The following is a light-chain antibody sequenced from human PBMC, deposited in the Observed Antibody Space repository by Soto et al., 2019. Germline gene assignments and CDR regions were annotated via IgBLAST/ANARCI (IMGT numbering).Light chain of an antibody. J-gene: IGLJ1*01. V-gene: IGLV2-23*01. CDR1: SSDVGSYDL. CDR3: CSYRDTHNLV. CDR2: EGS. Sequence: QSVLTQPASVSGSPGQSITISCTGTSSDVGSYDLVSWYQHHPGKAPKLIIYEGSERPSGVSNRFSGSKSGNTASLRISGLQAEDEADYYCCSYRDTHNLVFGIGTKVTVL.